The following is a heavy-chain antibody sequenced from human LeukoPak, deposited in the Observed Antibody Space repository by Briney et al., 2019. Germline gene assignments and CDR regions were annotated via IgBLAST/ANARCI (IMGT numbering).Heavy chain of an antibody. CDR1: GFTFSSYA. CDR2: ISGSGGST. V-gene: IGHV3-23*01. D-gene: IGHD6-13*01. J-gene: IGHJ1*01. CDR3: AKDKTQQLVTNEYFQH. Sequence: PGGSLSLSCAASGFTFSSYAMSWVRQAPGKGLEWVSAISGSGGSTYYADSVKGRFTISRDNSKNTLYLQMTSLRAEDTAVYYCAKDKTQQLVTNEYFQHWGQGTLVTVSS.